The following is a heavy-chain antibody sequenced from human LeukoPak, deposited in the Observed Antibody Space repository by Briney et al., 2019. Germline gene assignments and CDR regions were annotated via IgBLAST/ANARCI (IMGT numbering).Heavy chain of an antibody. CDR1: GASISSYY. J-gene: IGHJ4*02. D-gene: IGHD2-21*02. CDR2: IYYSGST. CDR3: ARVKGVVTAILDY. V-gene: IGHV4-59*01. Sequence: SETLSLTCTVSGASISSYYWSWIRQPPGKGLEWIGYIYYSGSTNYNPSLKSRVTFSVDTSKNQFSLKLISATAADTAVYYCARVKGVVTAILDYWGQGTLVTVSS.